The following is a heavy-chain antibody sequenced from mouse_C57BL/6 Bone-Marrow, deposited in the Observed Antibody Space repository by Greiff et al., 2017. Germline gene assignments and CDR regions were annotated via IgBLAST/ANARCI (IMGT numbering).Heavy chain of an antibody. Sequence: EVKLQELGPGLVKPSQSLSLTCSVTGYSITSGYYWNWIRQFPGNKLEWMGYISYDGSNNYNPSLKNRISITRDTSKNQFFLKLNSVTTEDTATYYCARDRYYGSSYWYFDVWGTGTTVTVSS. CDR2: ISYDGSN. D-gene: IGHD1-1*01. V-gene: IGHV3-6*01. CDR1: GYSITSGYY. CDR3: ARDRYYGSSYWYFDV. J-gene: IGHJ1*03.